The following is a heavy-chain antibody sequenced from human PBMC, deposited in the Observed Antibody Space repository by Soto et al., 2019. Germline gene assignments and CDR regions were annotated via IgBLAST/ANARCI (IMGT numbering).Heavy chain of an antibody. CDR1: VYSFTSYW. Sequence: PGESLKISCKGSVYSFTSYWISWVRQMPGKGLEWMGRIDPSDSYTNYSPSFQGHVTISADKSISTAYLQWSSLKASDTAMYYCARLRTTVVTPLGYYFDYWGQGTLVTVSS. J-gene: IGHJ4*02. CDR2: IDPSDSYT. V-gene: IGHV5-10-1*01. CDR3: ARLRTTVVTPLGYYFDY. D-gene: IGHD4-17*01.